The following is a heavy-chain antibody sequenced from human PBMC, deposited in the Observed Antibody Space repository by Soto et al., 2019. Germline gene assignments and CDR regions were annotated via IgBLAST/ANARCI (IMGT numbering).Heavy chain of an antibody. CDR2: ISYDGSNK. CDR3: AKAMVRGPPPRYYYTDV. CDR1: GFTFSSYG. Sequence: QVQLVESGGGVVQPGRSLRLSCAASGFTFSSYGMHWVRQAPGKGLEWVAVISYDGSNKYYADSVKGRFTISRDNSKNTLYLQMNSLRAEDTAVYYCAKAMVRGPPPRYYYTDVWGKGTTVTVSS. V-gene: IGHV3-30*18. J-gene: IGHJ6*03. D-gene: IGHD3-10*01.